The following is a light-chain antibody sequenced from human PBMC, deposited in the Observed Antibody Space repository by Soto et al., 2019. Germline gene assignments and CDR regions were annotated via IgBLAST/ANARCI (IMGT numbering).Light chain of an antibody. V-gene: IGLV2-11*01. CDR2: DVS. CDR1: SSDVGGYNY. Sequence: QSALTQPRSVSGSPGQSVTISCTGTSSDVGGYNYVSWYQQHPVKAPKLMIYDVSKRPSGVPDRFSGSKSGNTASLTISGLQAEDEADYYCCSYAGSYKGYVFGTGTKVTVL. CDR3: CSYAGSYKGYV. J-gene: IGLJ1*01.